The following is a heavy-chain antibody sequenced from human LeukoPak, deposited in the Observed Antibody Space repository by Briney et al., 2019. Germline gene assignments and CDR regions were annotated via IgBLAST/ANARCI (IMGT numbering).Heavy chain of an antibody. V-gene: IGHV3-30*03. CDR1: GFTFSSYG. CDR3: ARDYGDPIYFDY. J-gene: IGHJ4*02. Sequence: GGSLRLSCAASGFTFSSYGMHWVRQAPGKGLEWVAVISYDGSNKYYADSVKGRFTISRDNSKNTLYLQMNSLRAEDTAVYYCARDYGDPIYFDYWGQGTLVTVSS. CDR2: ISYDGSNK. D-gene: IGHD4-17*01.